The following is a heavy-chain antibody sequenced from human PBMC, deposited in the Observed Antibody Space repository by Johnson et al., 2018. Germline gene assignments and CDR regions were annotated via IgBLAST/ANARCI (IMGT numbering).Heavy chain of an antibody. CDR2: ISNDGSNE. CDR1: GLTFSGYG. CDR3: AKVFSNYRYYHHGMDV. V-gene: IGHV3-30*18. D-gene: IGHD4-11*01. Sequence: QVQLVQSGGGVVQPGRSLRLSCVASGLTFSGYGMHWVRQAPGRGLEWVAVISNDGSNEYYADSVKGRFSISRDNSKNTLYLQINTLRPEDTAVYYCAKVFSNYRYYHHGMDVWGQGTTVTVSS. J-gene: IGHJ6*02.